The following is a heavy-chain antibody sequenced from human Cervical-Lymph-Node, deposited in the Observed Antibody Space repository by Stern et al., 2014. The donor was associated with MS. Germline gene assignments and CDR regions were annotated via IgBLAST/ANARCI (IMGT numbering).Heavy chain of an antibody. CDR1: GGTFSNYA. J-gene: IGHJ4*02. CDR2: INPIFGTA. Sequence: QVQLGQSGAEVKKPGASVKVSCKASGGTFSNYAINWVRQAPGQGLEWMGGINPIFGTAKYAQKVQGRATIQPDESTSTAYMDLNSLRSEDTAVYYCARGGGYSSSPEPWVYWGQGTLVTVSS. D-gene: IGHD6-6*01. V-gene: IGHV1-69*01. CDR3: ARGGGYSSSPEPWVY.